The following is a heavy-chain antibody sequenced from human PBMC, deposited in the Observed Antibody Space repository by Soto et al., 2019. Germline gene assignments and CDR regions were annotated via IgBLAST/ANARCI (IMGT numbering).Heavy chain of an antibody. V-gene: IGHV4-38-2*01. CDR3: ERLKPQWSLDY. CDR2: VSHSVST. Sequence: SETLSLPCAVSGYSIRSQYFWAWIRQPPGKGLEWIGSVSHSVSTYDNPSLQSRVTMSVDMSKNQFSLKLSSVTAADTAVYFCERLKPQWSLDYWGGVTRLTLCS. CDR1: GYSIRSQYF. J-gene: IGHJ4*02. D-gene: IGHD6-19*01.